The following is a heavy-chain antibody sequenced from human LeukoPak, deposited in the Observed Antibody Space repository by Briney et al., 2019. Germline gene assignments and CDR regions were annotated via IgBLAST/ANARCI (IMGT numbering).Heavy chain of an antibody. CDR1: GFTFSSYS. Sequence: GGSLRLSCAASGFTFSSYSMNWVRQAPGKGLGWVSSISSSSSYIYYADSVKGRFTISRDNAKNSLYLQMNSLRAEDTAVYYCARDQEAVAVGSSWDYWGQGTLVTVSS. J-gene: IGHJ4*02. V-gene: IGHV3-21*01. CDR3: ARDQEAVAVGSSWDY. CDR2: ISSSSSYI. D-gene: IGHD6-19*01.